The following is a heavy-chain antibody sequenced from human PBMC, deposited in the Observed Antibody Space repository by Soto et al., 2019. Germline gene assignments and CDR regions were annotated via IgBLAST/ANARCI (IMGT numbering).Heavy chain of an antibody. CDR3: ARDRPHSSSWYVDY. V-gene: IGHV4-31*03. CDR1: GGSISSGCYY. Sequence: SETLSLTCIVSGGSISSGCYYWSWIRQHPGKGLEWIGYIYYSGSTYYNPSLKSRVTISVDTSKNQFSLKLSSVTAADTAVYYCARDRPHSSSWYVDYWGQGTLVTVS. CDR2: IYYSGST. D-gene: IGHD6-13*01. J-gene: IGHJ4*02.